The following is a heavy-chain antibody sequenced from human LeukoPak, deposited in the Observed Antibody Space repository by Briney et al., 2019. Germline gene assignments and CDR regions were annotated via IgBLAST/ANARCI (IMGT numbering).Heavy chain of an antibody. CDR1: GYTFTGYY. V-gene: IGHV1-2*02. CDR3: ASLGYYDSSGYRNWFDP. CDR2: INPNSGGT. J-gene: IGHJ5*02. Sequence: GASVKVSCKASGYTFTGYYMHWVRQAPGQGLEWMGWINPNSGGTNYAQKFQGRVTMTRDTSISTAYMELSRLRSDDTAVYYCASLGYYDSSGYRNWFDPWGQGNLVTVSS. D-gene: IGHD3-22*01.